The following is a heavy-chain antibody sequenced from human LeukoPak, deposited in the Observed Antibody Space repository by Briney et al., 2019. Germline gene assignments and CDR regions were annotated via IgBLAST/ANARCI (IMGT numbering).Heavy chain of an antibody. Sequence: PSETLSLTCAVYGGSFSGYYWSWIRQPAGKGLEWIGYIYYSGSTYYNPSLKSRVTISVDTSKNQFSLKLSSVTAADTAVYYCARDGRFYDAFDIWGQGTMVTVSS. CDR3: ARDGRFYDAFDI. V-gene: IGHV4-59*12. CDR1: GGSFSGYY. D-gene: IGHD3-3*01. CDR2: IYYSGST. J-gene: IGHJ3*02.